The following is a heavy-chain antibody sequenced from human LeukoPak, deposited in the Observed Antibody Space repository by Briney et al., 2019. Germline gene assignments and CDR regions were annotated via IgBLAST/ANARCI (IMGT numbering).Heavy chain of an antibody. D-gene: IGHD1-26*01. Sequence: SETLSLTCTVSGGSISSSSYYWGWIRQPPGKGLEWIGSIYYSGSTYYNPSLKSRVTISVDTSKNQFSLKLSSVTAADTAVYYCARHAIWDNYYYMDVWGKGTTVTISS. V-gene: IGHV4-39*01. J-gene: IGHJ6*03. CDR1: GGSISSSSYY. CDR2: IYYSGST. CDR3: ARHAIWDNYYYMDV.